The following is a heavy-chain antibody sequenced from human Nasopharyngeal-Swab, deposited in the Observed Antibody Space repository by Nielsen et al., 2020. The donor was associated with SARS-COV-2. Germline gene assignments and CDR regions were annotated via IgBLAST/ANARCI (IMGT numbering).Heavy chain of an antibody. J-gene: IGHJ4*02. Sequence: GESLKISCKGSGYSFTSYWIGWVRQMPGKGLEWMGIIYPGDSDTRYSPSFQGQVTISADKSISTAYLQWSSLKASDTAMYYCARREWTTVTSFLGYFDYWGQGTLVTVSS. D-gene: IGHD4-17*01. CDR2: IYPGDSDT. V-gene: IGHV5-51*01. CDR3: ARREWTTVTSFLGYFDY. CDR1: GYSFTSYW.